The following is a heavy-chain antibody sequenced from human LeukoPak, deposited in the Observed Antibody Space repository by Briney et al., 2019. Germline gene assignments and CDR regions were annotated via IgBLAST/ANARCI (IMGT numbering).Heavy chain of an antibody. J-gene: IGHJ5*02. Sequence: SETLSLTCSVSGGSISTYYWSWIRQPPGKGLEWIGYIYYSGSTNYNPSLKSRVTISVDTSKNQFSLKLSSVTAADTAVYYCARNIGEYNWFDPWGQGTLVTVSS. D-gene: IGHD2/OR15-2a*01. CDR1: GGSISTYY. V-gene: IGHV4-59*01. CDR2: IYYSGST. CDR3: ARNIGEYNWFDP.